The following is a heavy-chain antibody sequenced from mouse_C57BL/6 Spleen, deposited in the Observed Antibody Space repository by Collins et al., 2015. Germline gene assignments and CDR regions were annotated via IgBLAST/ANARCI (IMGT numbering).Heavy chain of an antibody. V-gene: IGHV1-76*01. CDR1: GYTFTDYY. D-gene: IGHD1-2*01. CDR2: IYPGSGNT. J-gene: IGHJ1*03. Sequence: QVQLKQSGAELVRPGASVKLSCKASGYTFTDYYINWVKQRPGQGLEWIARIYPGSGNTYYNEKFKGKATLTAEKSSSTAYMQLSSLTSEDSAVYFCAGGEGSSFDVWGTGTTVTVSS. CDR3: AGGEGSSFDV.